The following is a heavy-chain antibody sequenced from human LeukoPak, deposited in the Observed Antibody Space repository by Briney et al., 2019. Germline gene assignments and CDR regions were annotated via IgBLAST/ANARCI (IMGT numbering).Heavy chain of an antibody. CDR2: IYHSGST. D-gene: IGHD5-18*01. CDR1: GYSISSGYY. J-gene: IGHJ4*02. V-gene: IGHV4-38-2*02. CDR3: AREGVDTAMVRVDY. Sequence: SETLSLTCTVSGYSISSGYYWGWIRQPPGKGLEWIGSIYHSGSTYYNPSLKSRVTISVDTSKNQFSLKLSSVTAADRAVYYCAREGVDTAMVRVDYWGQGTLVTVSS.